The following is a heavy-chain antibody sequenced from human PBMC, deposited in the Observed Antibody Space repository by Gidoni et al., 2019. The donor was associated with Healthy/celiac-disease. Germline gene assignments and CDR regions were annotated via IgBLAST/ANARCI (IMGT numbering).Heavy chain of an antibody. V-gene: IGHV3-23*01. D-gene: IGHD1-26*01. Sequence: ELQLLESGGGLVQPGGALRLSWAASGFPLSSYAMSWVRQAPGKGLVWVSALSGSGGSTIYADSVKRLFTISRDTSKHTLYLQMHSLRAEDTAVYYCAKGRSGSPGSFDYWGQGTLVTVSS. CDR1: GFPLSSYA. J-gene: IGHJ4*02. CDR2: LSGSGGST. CDR3: AKGRSGSPGSFDY.